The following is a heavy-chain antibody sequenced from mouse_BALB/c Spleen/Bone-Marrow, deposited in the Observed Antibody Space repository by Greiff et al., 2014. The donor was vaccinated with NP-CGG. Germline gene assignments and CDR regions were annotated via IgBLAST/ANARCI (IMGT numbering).Heavy chain of an antibody. V-gene: IGHV4-1*02. CDR1: GFDFSRYW. Sequence: VQLQQSGGGLVQPGGSLKLSCAASGFDFSRYWMSWVRQAPGKGLEWIGEINPDSSTINYTPSLKDEFIISRDNAKNTLYLQMSKVRSEDTALYYCARQGYYGKGDYWGQGTTLTVSS. CDR3: ARQGYYGKGDY. D-gene: IGHD2-1*01. CDR2: INPDSSTI. J-gene: IGHJ2*01.